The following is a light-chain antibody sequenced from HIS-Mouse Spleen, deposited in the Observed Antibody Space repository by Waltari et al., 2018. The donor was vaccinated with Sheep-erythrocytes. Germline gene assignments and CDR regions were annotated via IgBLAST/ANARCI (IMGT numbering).Light chain of an antibody. CDR1: SMDFGGYNY. Sequence: QSALTQPPSASGSPGQSVTIPSPGTSMDFGGYNYFSWYQQHPGKAPKLMIYEVSKRPSGVPDRFSGSKSGNTASLTVSGLQAEDEADYYCSSYAGSNNLVFGGGTKLTVL. CDR3: SSYAGSNNLV. V-gene: IGLV2-8*01. CDR2: EVS. J-gene: IGLJ2*01.